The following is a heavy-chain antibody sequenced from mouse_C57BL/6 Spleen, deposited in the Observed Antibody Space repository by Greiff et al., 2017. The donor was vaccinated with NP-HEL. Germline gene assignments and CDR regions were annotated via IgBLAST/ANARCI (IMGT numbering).Heavy chain of an antibody. Sequence: EVQLHQSGPELVKPGASVKISCKASGYTFTDYYMNWVKQSHGKSLEWIGDINPNNGGTSYNQKFKGKATLTVDKSSSTAYMELRSLTSEDSAVYYCARWYYGSRGAYWGQGTLVTVSA. V-gene: IGHV1-26*01. CDR3: ARWYYGSRGAY. CDR2: INPNNGGT. D-gene: IGHD1-1*01. CDR1: GYTFTDYY. J-gene: IGHJ3*01.